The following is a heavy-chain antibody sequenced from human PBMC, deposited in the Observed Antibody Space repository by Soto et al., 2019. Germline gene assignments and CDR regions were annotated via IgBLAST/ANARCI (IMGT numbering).Heavy chain of an antibody. V-gene: IGHV3-23*01. CDR3: AKGPLGCGYDLDY. Sequence: EVQLLDSGGGLVQPGGSLRLSCVASGFTFTSYAMNWVRQAPGKGLDWVSAISGSGGSTYYADSVKGRFTISRDNSKNTLYLQMSSLRPADTALYNCAKGPLGCGYDLDYWGQGTLVTVSS. J-gene: IGHJ4*02. CDR2: ISGSGGST. CDR1: GFTFTSYA. D-gene: IGHD5-12*01.